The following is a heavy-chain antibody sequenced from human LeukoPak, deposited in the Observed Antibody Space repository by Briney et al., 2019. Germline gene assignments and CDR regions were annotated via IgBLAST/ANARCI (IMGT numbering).Heavy chain of an antibody. CDR3: ARDPSAFAGWFDP. J-gene: IGHJ5*02. CDR2: IYYNGNT. CDR1: GGSISHYY. V-gene: IGHV4-59*01. D-gene: IGHD1-26*01. Sequence: PSETLSLTCSVSGGSISHYYWSWIRQPPGKGLEWIGYIYYNGNTRYNPSLNYNPSLKSRVTISVDTSKNEFSLKLSTVTAADTAVYYCARDPSAFAGWFDPWGQGTLVTVSS.